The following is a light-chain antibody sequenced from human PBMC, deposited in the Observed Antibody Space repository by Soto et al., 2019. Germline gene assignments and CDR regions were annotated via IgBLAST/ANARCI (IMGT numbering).Light chain of an antibody. Sequence: EIVMTQSPATLSLSPGERATLSCRASQSVSSSYLAWYQHKPGQAPRLLIYGASTRATAIPARFSGSGSGTEFTLTISSLQSEDFAVYYCQQYDNWPPWTFGQGTKVDI. CDR1: QSVSSSY. CDR3: QQYDNWPPWT. J-gene: IGKJ1*01. V-gene: IGKV3-15*01. CDR2: GAS.